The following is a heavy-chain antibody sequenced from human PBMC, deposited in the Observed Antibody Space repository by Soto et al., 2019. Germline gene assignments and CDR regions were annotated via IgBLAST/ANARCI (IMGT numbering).Heavy chain of an antibody. CDR3: ARDHAAGIFRQCYFDY. V-gene: IGHV1-46*01. Sequence: QVQLVQSGAEVKKPGASVKVSCKASGYTFTSYYMHWVRQAPGQGLEWMGIINPSGGSTSYAQKFQGRVTMTRDTSTSTVYMELSSLRSEDTAVYYCARDHAAGIFRQCYFDYWGQGTLVTVSS. CDR1: GYTFTSYY. CDR2: INPSGGST. J-gene: IGHJ4*02. D-gene: IGHD6-13*01.